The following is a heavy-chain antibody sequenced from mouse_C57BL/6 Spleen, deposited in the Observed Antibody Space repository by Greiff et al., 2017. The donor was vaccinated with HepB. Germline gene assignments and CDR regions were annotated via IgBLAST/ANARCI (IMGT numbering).Heavy chain of an antibody. CDR3: AREDGDSNYVLFAY. D-gene: IGHD2-5*01. J-gene: IGHJ3*01. Sequence: EVMLVESGGGLVKPGGSLKLSCAASGFTFSSYAMSWVRQTPEKRLEWVATISDGGSYTYYPDNVKGRFTISRDNAKNNLYLQMSHLKSEDTAMYYCAREDGDSNYVLFAYWGQGTLVTVSA. V-gene: IGHV5-4*01. CDR2: ISDGGSYT. CDR1: GFTFSSYA.